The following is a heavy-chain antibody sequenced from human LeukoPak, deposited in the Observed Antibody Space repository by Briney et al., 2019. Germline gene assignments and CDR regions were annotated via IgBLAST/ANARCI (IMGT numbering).Heavy chain of an antibody. V-gene: IGHV3-21*01. CDR1: GFTFSSYS. CDR3: ATLGIVVVPAAP. J-gene: IGHJ5*02. D-gene: IGHD2-2*01. CDR2: ISSSSSYI. Sequence: GGSLRLSCAASGFTFSSYSMNWVRQAAGKGLEWVSSISSSSSYIYYADSVKGRFTISRDNAKNSLYLQMNSLRAEDTAVYYCATLGIVVVPAAPWGQGTLVTVSS.